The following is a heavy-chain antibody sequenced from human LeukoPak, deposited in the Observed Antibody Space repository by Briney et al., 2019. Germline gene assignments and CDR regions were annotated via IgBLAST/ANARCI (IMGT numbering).Heavy chain of an antibody. CDR3: ARSLPYGTTWYGRSDF. D-gene: IGHD6-13*01. V-gene: IGHV3-7*03. CDR1: GFTFSSYA. CDR2: IRQDGDTK. Sequence: GGSLRLSCAASGFTFSSYAMHWVRQAPGKGLEWVANIRQDGDTKYYVDSVKGRFTISRDNAMNSLYLQMNSLRAEDTAIYYCARSLPYGTTWYGRSDFWGQGTLVTVSS. J-gene: IGHJ4*02.